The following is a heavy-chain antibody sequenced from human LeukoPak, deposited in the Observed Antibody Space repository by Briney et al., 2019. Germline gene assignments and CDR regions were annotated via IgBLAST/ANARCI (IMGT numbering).Heavy chain of an antibody. D-gene: IGHD3-10*01. V-gene: IGHV4-31*03. Sequence: SQTLSLTCTVSGGPINSGTYYWNWIRQHPGKGLEWIGYIYYSGSTYYGPSLKSRVTISMDTSKNQFSLKLSSVTAADTAVYYCARTQSITMVRGITYAFDIWGQGTMVTVSS. CDR3: ARTQSITMVRGITYAFDI. CDR2: IYYSGST. J-gene: IGHJ3*02. CDR1: GGPINSGTYY.